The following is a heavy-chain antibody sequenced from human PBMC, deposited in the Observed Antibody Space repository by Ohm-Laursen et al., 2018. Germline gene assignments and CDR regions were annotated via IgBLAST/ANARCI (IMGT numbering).Heavy chain of an antibody. Sequence: GSLRLSCAAPGFTFSTYSMNWVRQAPGKGLEWVSSISTSGTYVSYADSVKGRFTISRDNAKNSMFLQMNSLRAEDTAVYYCADTAYWGQGTLVTVSS. CDR2: ISTSGTYV. D-gene: IGHD2-21*02. J-gene: IGHJ4*02. V-gene: IGHV3-21*01. CDR1: GFTFSTYS. CDR3: ADTAY.